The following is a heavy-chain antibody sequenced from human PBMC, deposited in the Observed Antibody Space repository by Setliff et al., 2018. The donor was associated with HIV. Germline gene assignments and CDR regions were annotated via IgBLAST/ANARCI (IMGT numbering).Heavy chain of an antibody. D-gene: IGHD2-2*01. V-gene: IGHV4-38-2*01. CDR2: VYHTGST. CDR1: GYSMSSGYY. Sequence: LSQTLSLTCGVSGYSMSSGYYWGWIRQPPGKGLEWIGNVYHTGSTYYNPSLKSRVTISVDTSKNQFSLKLSSVIAADTAVYYCARHAAGPDGPFDYWGQGTLVTVSS. CDR3: ARHAAGPDGPFDY. J-gene: IGHJ4*02.